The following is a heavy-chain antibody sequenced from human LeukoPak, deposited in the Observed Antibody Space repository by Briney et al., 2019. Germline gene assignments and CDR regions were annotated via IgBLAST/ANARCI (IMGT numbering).Heavy chain of an antibody. V-gene: IGHV3-48*01. CDR2: ISGSGSSI. D-gene: IGHD2-8*01. J-gene: IGHJ6*02. CDR3: ARGKMGYYGMDV. Sequence: GGSLRLSCAASGFTFSSYSMNWVRQAPGEGLEWVSYISGSGSSIYYADSVKGRFTISRDSAKNSLYLQMNSLRAEDTAVYYCARGKMGYYGMDVWGQGTTVTVSS. CDR1: GFTFSSYS.